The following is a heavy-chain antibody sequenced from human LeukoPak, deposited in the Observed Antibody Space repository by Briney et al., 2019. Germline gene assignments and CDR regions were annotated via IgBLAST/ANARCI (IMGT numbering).Heavy chain of an antibody. J-gene: IGHJ4*02. V-gene: IGHV4-59*08. D-gene: IGHD3-10*01. CDR3: SRRSPYGSGLDY. CDR2: MYYSVST. Sequence: PSGTLSLTSAVSGVSISGFYCSWVRRPPGEGVGWSGGMYYSVSTNYNPSLNSRVTISVDTSKNQFSLKLSSETAADTAEYCGSRRSPYGSGLDYWGQGTLVTVSS. CDR1: GVSISGFY.